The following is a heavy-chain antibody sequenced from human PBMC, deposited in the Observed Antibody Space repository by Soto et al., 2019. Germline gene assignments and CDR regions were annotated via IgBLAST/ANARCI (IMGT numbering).Heavy chain of an antibody. CDR2: INSDGSST. J-gene: IGHJ4*02. CDR1: GFTFSSYW. V-gene: IGHV3-74*01. Sequence: EVQLVESGGGLVQPGGSLRLSCAASGFTFSSYWMHWVRQAPGKGLVWVSRINSDGSSTSYADSVKGRFTISRDNAKNTLYLQMNSLRAEDTAVYYCARDSRVLYNGSGVGPFDYWGQGTLVTVSS. D-gene: IGHD3-10*01. CDR3: ARDSRVLYNGSGVGPFDY.